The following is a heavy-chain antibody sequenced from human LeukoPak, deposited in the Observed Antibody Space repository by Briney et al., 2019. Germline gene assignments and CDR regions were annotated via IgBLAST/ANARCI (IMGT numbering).Heavy chain of an antibody. Sequence: ASVKVSCKASGYMFTDHYMHLVRQAPGQGLEFLAWIKGDSGIPKYAQKFQGRVTLTRDTSISTAYMELTELTSDDTAVYYCARELQYSREGYAFDLWGQGTMVTVSS. CDR1: GYMFTDHY. CDR3: ARELQYSREGYAFDL. CDR2: IKGDSGIP. D-gene: IGHD4-11*01. J-gene: IGHJ3*01. V-gene: IGHV1-2*02.